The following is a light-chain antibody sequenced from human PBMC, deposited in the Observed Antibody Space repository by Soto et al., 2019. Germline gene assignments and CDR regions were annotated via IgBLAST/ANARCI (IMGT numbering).Light chain of an antibody. Sequence: EIVMTQSPATLSVSPGERATLSCRASQSVGSGLSWYQQKPGQAPRLLIYGASTRATGIPARFSGGGSGTDFTLTISRLEPEDFAVYYCQQHETLITFGQGTLLEVK. J-gene: IGKJ5*01. CDR2: GAS. CDR1: QSVGSG. V-gene: IGKV3D-15*01. CDR3: QQHETLIT.